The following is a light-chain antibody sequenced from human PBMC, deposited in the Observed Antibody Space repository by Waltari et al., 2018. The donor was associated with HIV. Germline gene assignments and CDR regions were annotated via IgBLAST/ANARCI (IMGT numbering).Light chain of an antibody. J-gene: IGLJ3*02. V-gene: IGLV2-14*01. Sequence: QSALTQPASVSGSPGQSITISCTGTSSDVGGYNYVSWYQQHPGKAPKLTIYEVSNRPSGVSNRFSGSKSGNTASLTISGLQAEDEADYYCSSYTSSSTRVFGGGTNLTVL. CDR3: SSYTSSSTRV. CDR2: EVS. CDR1: SSDVGGYNY.